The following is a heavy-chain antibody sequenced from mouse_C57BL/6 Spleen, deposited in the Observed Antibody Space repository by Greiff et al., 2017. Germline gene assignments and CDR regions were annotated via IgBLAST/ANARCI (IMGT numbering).Heavy chain of an antibody. J-gene: IGHJ3*01. CDR2: IRNKANGYTT. V-gene: IGHV7-3*01. D-gene: IGHD2-5*01. Sequence: EVMLVESGGGLVQPGGSLSLSCAASGFTFTDYYMSWVRQPPGKALEWLGFIRNKANGYTTEYSASVKGRFTISRDNSQSILYLQMNALRAEDSATYYCGYSNYSWFAYWGQGTLGTVSA. CDR3: GYSNYSWFAY. CDR1: GFTFTDYY.